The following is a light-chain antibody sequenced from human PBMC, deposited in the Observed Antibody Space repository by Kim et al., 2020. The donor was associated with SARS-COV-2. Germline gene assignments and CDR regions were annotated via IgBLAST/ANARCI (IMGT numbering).Light chain of an antibody. CDR2: DDS. CDR1: NIGSKS. J-gene: IGLJ2*01. V-gene: IGLV3-21*03. CDR3: QVWDSSSDHPVV. Sequence: PGKTARITCGGNNIGSKSVHWYQQKPGQAPVLVVYDDSDRPSGIPERCSGSNAGNTATLTISRVEAGDEADYYCQVWDSSSDHPVVFGGGTQLTVL.